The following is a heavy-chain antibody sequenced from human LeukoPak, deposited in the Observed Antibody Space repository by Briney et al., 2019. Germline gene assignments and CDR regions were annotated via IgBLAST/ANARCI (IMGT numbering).Heavy chain of an antibody. CDR2: ITGGGGST. CDR1: GFTFSSSA. J-gene: IGHJ4*02. CDR3: AKDARPSY. V-gene: IGHV3-23*01. Sequence: GGSLRLSCAASGFTFSSSAMSWVRQAPGKGLEWVSAITGGGGSTYYADSVKGRFTISRDNSKNTLYLQMNSLRADDTAVYYCAKDARPSYWGQGTLVTVSS.